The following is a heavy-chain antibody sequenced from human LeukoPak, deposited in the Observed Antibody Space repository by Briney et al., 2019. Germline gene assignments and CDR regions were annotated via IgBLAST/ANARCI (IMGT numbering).Heavy chain of an antibody. J-gene: IGHJ6*02. CDR2: INHSGST. D-gene: IGHD4-17*01. V-gene: IGHV4-34*01. CDR1: GGSFSGYY. CDR3: ASLLRPYYYGMDV. Sequence: PSETLSLTCAVYGGSFSGYYWSWIRQPPGKGLEWIGEINHSGSTNYNPSLKSRVTISVDTSKNQFSLKLSSVTAADTAVYYCASLLRPYYYGMDVWGQGTTVTVSS.